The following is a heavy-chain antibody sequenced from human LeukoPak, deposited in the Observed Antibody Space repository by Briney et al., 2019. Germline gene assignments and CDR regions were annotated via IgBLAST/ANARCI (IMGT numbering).Heavy chain of an antibody. J-gene: IGHJ3*02. CDR3: AKSLYPDAFDI. CDR1: GFTFRSHD. D-gene: IGHD2-8*01. V-gene: IGHV3-30*02. Sequence: GGSLRLSCAASGFTFRSHDMHWVRQAPGKGLEWVTFVRFDGSDKKYADSVKGRFTICRDNSKNTLSLQMISLRAEDTAVYYCAKSLYPDAFDIWGPGTMVTVS. CDR2: VRFDGSDK.